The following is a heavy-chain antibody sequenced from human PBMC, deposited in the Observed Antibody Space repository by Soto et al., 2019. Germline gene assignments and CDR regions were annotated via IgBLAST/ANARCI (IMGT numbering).Heavy chain of an antibody. CDR2: INPSSGST. J-gene: IGHJ6*02. CDR3: ARDRAPGWAYYYGMDV. Sequence: ASVKVSCKASRNTFTSYYMHWVRQAPGQGLEWMGIINPSSGSTSYARKFQGRVTMTRDTSTSTVYMELSSLRSEDTAVYYCARDRAPGWAYYYGMDVWGQGTTVTVSS. D-gene: IGHD1-26*01. CDR1: RNTFTSYY. V-gene: IGHV1-46*03.